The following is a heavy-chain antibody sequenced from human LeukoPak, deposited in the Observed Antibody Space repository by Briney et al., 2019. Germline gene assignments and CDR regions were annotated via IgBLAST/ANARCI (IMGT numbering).Heavy chain of an antibody. J-gene: IGHJ4*02. V-gene: IGHV3-7*03. Sequence: GGSLRLSCATAGFILSDFWMTWVRQAPGKGLEWVANIKQDGSLTFYMGSAKGRFTISRDNAKSSLYLQMNSLRVGDTAIYYCVRDSYTREWHEIESDYWGQGTLVTVSS. CDR2: IKQDGSLT. CDR3: VRDSYTREWHEIESDY. CDR1: GFILSDFW. D-gene: IGHD6-13*01.